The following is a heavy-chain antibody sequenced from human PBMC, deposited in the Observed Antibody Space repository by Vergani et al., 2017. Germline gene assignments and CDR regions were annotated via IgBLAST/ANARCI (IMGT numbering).Heavy chain of an antibody. J-gene: IGHJ6*02. CDR3: ARDQPSGSGYYYLNYYYDGMDV. CDR2: ISAYNGNT. V-gene: IGHV1-18*04. D-gene: IGHD3-22*01. CDR1: GYTFTSYG. Sequence: QVQLVQSGAEVKKPGASVKVSCKASGYTFTSYGISWVRQAPGQGLEWMGWISAYNGNTNYAQKVQGRVTMTTDTSTSTAYMELRSLRSDDTAVYYCARDQPSGSGYYYLNYYYDGMDVWGQGTTVTVSS.